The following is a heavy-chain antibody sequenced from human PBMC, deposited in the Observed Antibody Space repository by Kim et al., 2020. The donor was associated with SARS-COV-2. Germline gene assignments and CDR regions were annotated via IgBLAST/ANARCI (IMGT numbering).Heavy chain of an antibody. D-gene: IGHD2-15*01. J-gene: IGHJ4*02. CDR1: GFTFSSYS. CDR2: ISSSSSYI. Sequence: GGSLRLSCAASGFTFSSYSMNWVHQAPGKGLEWVSSISSSSSYIYYADSVKGRFTISRDNAKNSLYLQMNSLRAEDTAVYYCARGYCSGGSCYYFDYWGQGTLVTVSS. CDR3: ARGYCSGGSCYYFDY. V-gene: IGHV3-21*01.